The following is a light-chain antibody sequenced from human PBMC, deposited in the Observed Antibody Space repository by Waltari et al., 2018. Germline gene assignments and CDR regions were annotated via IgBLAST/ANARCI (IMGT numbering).Light chain of an antibody. CDR1: SSNIGSNT. J-gene: IGLJ3*02. CDR3: AAWDGSLNGWV. V-gene: IGLV1-44*01. Sequence: QSVLTQPPSASVTPGQRVTISCSGSSSNIGSNTVNWYQQLPGPAPKLLIYGNRQRPSGVPDRFSGSKAGTSASLAISGLQSEDEADYYCAAWDGSLNGWVFGGGTKLTVL. CDR2: GNR.